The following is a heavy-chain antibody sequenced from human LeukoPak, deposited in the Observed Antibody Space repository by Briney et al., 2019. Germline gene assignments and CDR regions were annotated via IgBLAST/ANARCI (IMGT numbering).Heavy chain of an antibody. CDR1: GGTFSSSYA. V-gene: IGHV1-69*10. J-gene: IGHJ4*02. CDR2: IIPIHSTA. Sequence: GASVKVSCKASGGTFSSSYAISWVRQAPGQGLEWMGGIIPIHSTANYAQKLQGRVTMTTDTSTSTAYMELRSLRSDDTAVYYCARTNDRIAVAGTEDYYFDYWGQGTLVTVSS. D-gene: IGHD6-19*01. CDR3: ARTNDRIAVAGTEDYYFDY.